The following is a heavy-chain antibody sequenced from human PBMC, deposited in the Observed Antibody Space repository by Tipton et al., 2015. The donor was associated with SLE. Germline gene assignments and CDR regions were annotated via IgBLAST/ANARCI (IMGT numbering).Heavy chain of an antibody. V-gene: IGHV4-59*08. Sequence: TLSLTCTVSGGSISSYYWSWIRQPPGKGLEWIGYIYYSGSTNYNPSLKSRVTISVDTSKNQFSLKLSSVTAADTAVYYCARPTQLLWFGESRDPPDGMDVWGQGTTVTVSS. CDR2: IYYSGST. J-gene: IGHJ6*02. D-gene: IGHD3-10*01. CDR1: GGSISSYY. CDR3: ARPTQLLWFGESRDPPDGMDV.